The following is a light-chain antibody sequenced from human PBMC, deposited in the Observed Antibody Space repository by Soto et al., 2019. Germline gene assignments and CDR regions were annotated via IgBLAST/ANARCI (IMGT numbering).Light chain of an antibody. J-gene: IGKJ3*01. Sequence: IPLTQSPASLSASVGDRVTITCRASQGISSFLAGYQQKPGKAPNLLIYGASTLHNGVPSRFSGSGSGTDFPLTIGRQEPEDFAMYYCQDLDTFPLSFGPGTKVDIK. V-gene: IGKV1-9*01. CDR3: QDLDTFPLS. CDR1: QGISSF. CDR2: GAS.